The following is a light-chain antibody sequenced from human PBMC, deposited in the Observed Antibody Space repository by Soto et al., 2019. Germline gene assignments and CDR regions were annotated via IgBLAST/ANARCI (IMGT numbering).Light chain of an antibody. CDR1: QSVSNN. J-gene: IGKJ4*02. CDR3: QHYNNWPLT. V-gene: IGKV3-15*01. Sequence: EIVMTQSPATLSVSPGERATLSCRASQSVSNNLAGYQQKPGQAPRLLIYGASTSATGIPVRFSGSGSGTQFTLTISSLQPEDFAVYYCQHYNNWPLTFGGGTKVEIK. CDR2: GAS.